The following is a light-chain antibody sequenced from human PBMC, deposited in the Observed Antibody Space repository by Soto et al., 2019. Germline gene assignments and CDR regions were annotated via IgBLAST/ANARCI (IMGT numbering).Light chain of an antibody. CDR3: CSYTRRSTRV. J-gene: IGLJ2*01. Sequence: QSVLTQPASVSGSPGQSITISCTGTSSDIGGYKYVSWYQQHPGIAPKLMIYEVSNRPSGVSNRFSGSKSGNTASLTISGLQAEDEADYYCCSYTRRSTRVFGGGTNLTGL. V-gene: IGLV2-14*01. CDR2: EVS. CDR1: SSDIGGYKY.